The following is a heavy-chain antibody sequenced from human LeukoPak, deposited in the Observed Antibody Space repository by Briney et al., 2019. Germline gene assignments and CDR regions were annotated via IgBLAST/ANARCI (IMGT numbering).Heavy chain of an antibody. CDR1: GFTVSTNY. J-gene: IGHJ4*02. Sequence: PGGSLRLSCAASGFTVSTNYMTWVREAPGMGLERGSGIFSCGRTYYADSVTGRSPISRDDSKATMYLQMNSLRAEDTAVYYGASREGHCSGTRCYVYFDFWGQGIVVTVSS. CDR3: ASREGHCSGTRCYVYFDF. D-gene: IGHD2-2*01. CDR2: IFSCGRT. V-gene: IGHV3-66*02.